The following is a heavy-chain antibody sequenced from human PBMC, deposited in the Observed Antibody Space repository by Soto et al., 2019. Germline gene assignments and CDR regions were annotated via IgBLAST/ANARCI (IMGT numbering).Heavy chain of an antibody. J-gene: IGHJ4*02. CDR3: ARQDGSALYYFDY. CDR1: GYTFTSYW. D-gene: IGHD6-19*01. V-gene: IGHV5-51*01. CDR2: IYPGDSDT. Sequence: RGESLKISCKGSGYTFTSYWIAWVRQMPGKGLEWMGIIYPGDSDTRYSPSFQGQVSISADKSISTAYLQWSSLKASDTAMYYCARQDGSALYYFDYWGQGTLVTVSS.